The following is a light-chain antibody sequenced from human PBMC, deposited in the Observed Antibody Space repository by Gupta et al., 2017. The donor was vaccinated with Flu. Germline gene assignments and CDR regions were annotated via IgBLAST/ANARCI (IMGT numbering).Light chain of an antibody. CDR2: GAS. Sequence: GDRVMITCRASQDIRNDLGWYQQKPGKAPKVLIYGASTLQSGVPSRFSGSRSGTHFTLTISNLQPEDFATYYCLQDYSYPWTFGQGTKVEI. CDR1: QDIRND. J-gene: IGKJ1*01. V-gene: IGKV1-6*01. CDR3: LQDYSYPWT.